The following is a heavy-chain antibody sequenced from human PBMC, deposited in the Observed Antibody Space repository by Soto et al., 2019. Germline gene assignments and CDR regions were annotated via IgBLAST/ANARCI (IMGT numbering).Heavy chain of an antibody. V-gene: IGHV5-51*01. CDR1: GYNFTNYW. Sequence: EVQLVQSGAEVEKPGESLKISCKGSGYNFTNYWIGWVRQMPAKGLEWMGIIYPGDSDTTYSPSFQGQVTISVDKSIRTAYLQWSSLKASDTAMYYCARQVCNGGSCYQAFDSWGQGTLVTVSS. D-gene: IGHD2-15*01. CDR3: ARQVCNGGSCYQAFDS. J-gene: IGHJ4*02. CDR2: IYPGDSDT.